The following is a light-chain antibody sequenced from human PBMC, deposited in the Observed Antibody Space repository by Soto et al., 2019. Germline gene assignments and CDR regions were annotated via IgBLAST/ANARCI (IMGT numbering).Light chain of an antibody. CDR2: EVT. CDR1: RDDIGAYDY. J-gene: IGLJ1*01. CDR3: CSYEGRYTYV. Sequence: QSVLTQPASVSGSPGQSITISCAGTRDDIGAYDYVSWYQQHPGNAPKLLVYEVTNRPSGVSDRFSGSKSGNTASLTISGLQAEDEADYYCCSYEGRYTYVFGTGTKVTVL. V-gene: IGLV2-14*01.